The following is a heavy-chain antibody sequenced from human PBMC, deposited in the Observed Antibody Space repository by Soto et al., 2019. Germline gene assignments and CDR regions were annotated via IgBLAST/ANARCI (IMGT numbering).Heavy chain of an antibody. J-gene: IGHJ5*02. Sequence: QVQLVQSGAEVKKPGASVKVSCKASGYTFTSYDINWVRQATGQGLEWMGWMNPNSGNTGYAQKFQGRVTMTRNTSTSTAYRELSSRRAEDTAVYYCARGQGIGDWFAPGGQGTLVTVSS. V-gene: IGHV1-8*01. CDR1: GYTFTSYD. CDR2: MNPNSGNT. D-gene: IGHD3-10*01. CDR3: ARGQGIGDWFAP.